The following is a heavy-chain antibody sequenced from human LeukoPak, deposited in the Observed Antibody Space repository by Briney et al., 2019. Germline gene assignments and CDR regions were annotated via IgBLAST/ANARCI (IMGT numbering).Heavy chain of an antibody. D-gene: IGHD3-22*01. V-gene: IGHV3-11*01. CDR1: GFTFSDYY. CDR3: ARDRSYYYDSSGVRAFDI. Sequence: TGGSLRLSCAASGFTFSDYYMSWIRQAPGKGLEWVSYISSSGSTIYYADSVKGRFTISRDNAKNSLYLQMNSLRAEDTAVCYCARDRSYYYDSSGVRAFDIWGQGTMVTVSS. J-gene: IGHJ3*02. CDR2: ISSSGSTI.